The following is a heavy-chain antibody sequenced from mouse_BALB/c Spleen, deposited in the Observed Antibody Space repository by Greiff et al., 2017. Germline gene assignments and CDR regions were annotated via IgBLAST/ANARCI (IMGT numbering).Heavy chain of an antibody. J-gene: IGHJ1*01. CDR2: IFPGDGST. Sequence: QVQLQQSGAELVKPGASVKLSCKASGYTFTSYDINWVRQRPEQGLEWIGWIFPGDGSTKYNEKFKGKATLTTDKSSSTAYMQLSRLTSEDSAVYFCARSIYDGYYWYFDVWGAGTTVTVSS. D-gene: IGHD2-3*01. V-gene: IGHV1-85*01. CDR3: ARSIYDGYYWYFDV. CDR1: GYTFTSYD.